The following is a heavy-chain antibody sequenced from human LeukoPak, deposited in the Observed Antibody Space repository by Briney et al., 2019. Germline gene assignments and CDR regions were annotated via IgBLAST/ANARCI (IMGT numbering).Heavy chain of an antibody. V-gene: IGHV3-30*02. CDR1: GFTFSSYG. CDR3: AGDRGYVGGIPFHAFDI. Sequence: GGSLRLSCAASGFTFSSYGMHWVRQAPGKGLEWVAFIRYDGSNKYYADSVKGRFTISRDNSKDTLYLQMNSLRAEDTAVYYCAGDRGYVGGIPFHAFDIWGQGTKVTVSA. CDR2: IRYDGSNK. D-gene: IGHD5-18*01. J-gene: IGHJ3*02.